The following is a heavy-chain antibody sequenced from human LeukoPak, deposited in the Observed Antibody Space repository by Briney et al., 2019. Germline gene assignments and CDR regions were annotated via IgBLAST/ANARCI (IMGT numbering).Heavy chain of an antibody. CDR3: AKDISSLITMIVVVITSPHFDY. Sequence: GGSLRLSCAASGFTFSSYAMSWVRQAPGKGLEWVSAISGSGGSTYYADSVKGRFTISRDNSKNTLYLQMNSLRAEDTAVYYCAKDISSLITMIVVVITSPHFDYWGQGTLVTVSS. D-gene: IGHD3-22*01. V-gene: IGHV3-23*01. J-gene: IGHJ4*02. CDR2: ISGSGGST. CDR1: GFTFSSYA.